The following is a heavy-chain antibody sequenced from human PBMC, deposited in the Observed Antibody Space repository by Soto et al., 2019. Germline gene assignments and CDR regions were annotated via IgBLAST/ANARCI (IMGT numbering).Heavy chain of an antibody. D-gene: IGHD3-22*01. J-gene: IGHJ4*02. CDR3: ARDLGYYDSSGYFDY. CDR1: GFPFSDYY. Sequence: GGSLRLSCAASGFPFSDYYMSLIRQSPGKGLEWVSYISSSGSIIYYADSVKGRFTISRDNAKNSLYLQMNSLRAEDTAVYYCARDLGYYDSSGYFDYWGQGTLVTVSS. V-gene: IGHV3-11*01. CDR2: ISSSGSII.